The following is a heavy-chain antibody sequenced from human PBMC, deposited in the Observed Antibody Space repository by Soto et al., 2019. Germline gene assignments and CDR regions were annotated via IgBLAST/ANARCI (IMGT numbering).Heavy chain of an antibody. CDR1: GYTFITYD. J-gene: IGHJ4*02. CDR2: ISAYNGNT. D-gene: IGHD3-10*01. V-gene: IGHV1-18*01. CDR3: AILIYSGIKFDY. Sequence: QVHLVQSGAVVKKPGASVRVSCKASGYTFITYDISWVRQAPGQGLEWMGWISAYNGNTNYAQKLQGRVTMTRDTSTSTAYMDLRSLGYEDTAVYYCAILIYSGIKFDYWGQGTMVTVSS.